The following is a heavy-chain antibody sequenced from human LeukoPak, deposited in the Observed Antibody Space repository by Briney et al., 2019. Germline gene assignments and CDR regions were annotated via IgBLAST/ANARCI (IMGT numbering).Heavy chain of an antibody. CDR1: GFTFSSYS. D-gene: IGHD3-3*01. CDR2: ISSSSSYI. V-gene: IGHV3-21*01. Sequence: KPGGSLRLSCAASGFTFSSYSMNWLRQAPGKGLEWVSSISSSSSYIYYADSVKGRFTISRDNAKNSLYLQMNSLRAEDSAVYYCARDFGLSDYDFWSGYLEFDYWGQGTLVTVSS. CDR3: ARDFGLSDYDFWSGYLEFDY. J-gene: IGHJ4*02.